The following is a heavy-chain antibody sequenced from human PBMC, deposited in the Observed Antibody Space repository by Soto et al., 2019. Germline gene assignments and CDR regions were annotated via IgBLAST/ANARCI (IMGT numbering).Heavy chain of an antibody. J-gene: IGHJ4*02. CDR3: ARDGYNSFDY. V-gene: IGHV4-59*12. CDR1: GGSISSYY. D-gene: IGHD5-12*01. Sequence: SETLSLTCTVSGGSISSYYWSWIRQPPGKGLEWIGYIYYSGSTYYNPSLKSRVTISVDTSKNQFSLKLSSVTAADTAVYYCARDGYNSFDYWGQGTLVTVSS. CDR2: IYYSGST.